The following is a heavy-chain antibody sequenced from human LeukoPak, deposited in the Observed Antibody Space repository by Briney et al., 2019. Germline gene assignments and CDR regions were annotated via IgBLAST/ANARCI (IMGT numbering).Heavy chain of an antibody. D-gene: IGHD3-22*01. CDR1: GFTFSSYW. V-gene: IGHV3-74*01. CDR3: ARVGDDSGYYVY. CDR2: INSAGIST. J-gene: IGHJ4*02. Sequence: GGSLRLSCTASGFTFSSYWMHWVRQVPGKGLVWVSRINSAGISTNYADSVKGRFTISSDNAKNTLYLQMNSLRGEDTAVYYCARVGDDSGYYVYWGQGSLVTVSS.